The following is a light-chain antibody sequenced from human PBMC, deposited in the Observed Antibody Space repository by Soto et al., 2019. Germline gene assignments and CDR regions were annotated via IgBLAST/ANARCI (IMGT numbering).Light chain of an antibody. V-gene: IGLV2-14*01. CDR3: SSYLSGSTLV. CDR2: DVT. J-gene: IGLJ2*01. CDR1: SNDVGGYNY. Sequence: QSALTQPASVSGSPGQSITISCTGTSNDVGGYNYVSWYQQHPGTAPKLIISDVTKRPSGVSNRFSGSKSGNTASLTISGLQAEDEADSYCSSYLSGSTLVFGGGTKLTVL.